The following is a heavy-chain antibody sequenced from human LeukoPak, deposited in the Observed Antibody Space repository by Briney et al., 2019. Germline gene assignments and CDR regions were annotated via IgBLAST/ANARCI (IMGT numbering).Heavy chain of an antibody. D-gene: IGHD6-13*01. CDR1: GFTLSSYA. J-gene: IGHJ4*02. Sequence: GGSLRLSCAASGFTLSSYAMSWVRQAPGKGLEWVSAISGSGGSTYYADSVKGRFTISRDNSKNTLYLQMNSLRAEVTAVYYCAKDIQGIAAAGTSWGQGTLVTVSS. CDR2: ISGSGGST. CDR3: AKDIQGIAAAGTS. V-gene: IGHV3-23*01.